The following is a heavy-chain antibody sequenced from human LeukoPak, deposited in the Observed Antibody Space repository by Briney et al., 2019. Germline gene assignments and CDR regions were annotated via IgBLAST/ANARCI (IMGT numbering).Heavy chain of an antibody. CDR2: IWYDGSKK. CDR3: AKTSDDYGGYSFDY. D-gene: IGHD4-23*01. CDR1: GLTFSSYG. Sequence: PGGSLRLSCVVSGLTFSSYGMHWVRQAPGKGLEWVAFIWYDGSKKYYADSVKGRFTISRDNSKNTLYLQMNSLRTEDTAVYYCAKTSDDYGGYSFDYWGQGTLVTVSS. J-gene: IGHJ4*02. V-gene: IGHV3-30*02.